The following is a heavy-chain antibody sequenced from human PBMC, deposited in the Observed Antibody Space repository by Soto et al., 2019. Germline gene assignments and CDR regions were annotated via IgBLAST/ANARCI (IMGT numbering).Heavy chain of an antibody. V-gene: IGHV3-30*18. J-gene: IGHJ6*02. Sequence: QVQLVESGGGVVQPGRSLRLSCAASGFTFSSYGMHWVRQAPGKGLERVAVISYAGSNKYYADSVKGRFTISRDNSKNTLYLQMNSLRAEDTAVYYCAKDLCPIWSASLGVYYYGMDVWGQGTTVTVSS. D-gene: IGHD3-3*01. CDR1: GFTFSSYG. CDR2: ISYAGSNK. CDR3: AKDLCPIWSASLGVYYYGMDV.